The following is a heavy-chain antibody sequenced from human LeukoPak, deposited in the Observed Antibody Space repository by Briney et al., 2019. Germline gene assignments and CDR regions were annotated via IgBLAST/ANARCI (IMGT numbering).Heavy chain of an antibody. V-gene: IGHV1-18*01. CDR3: ARARYLSGSRDDALDI. J-gene: IGHJ3*02. Sequence: ASVKLSCKASAYTFTRYGISWVRHAPGQGLECMGWISAYNGNTEYAQKLQGRVTMTTDTSTSTAYMELGSLRFDDTAVYYCARARYLSGSRDDALDIWGQGTMVTVSS. CDR1: AYTFTRYG. CDR2: ISAYNGNT. D-gene: IGHD1-26*01.